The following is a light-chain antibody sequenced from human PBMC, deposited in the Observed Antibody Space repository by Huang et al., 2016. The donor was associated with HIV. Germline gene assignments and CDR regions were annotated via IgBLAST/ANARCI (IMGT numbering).Light chain of an antibody. J-gene: IGKJ5*01. CDR1: QSVGSRY. CDR3: QQYSSSPPIT. CDR2: GAA. V-gene: IGKV3-20*01. Sequence: EIVLTQSPGTLSLSPGERATLSCRASQSVGSRYFAWYQHKPGQAPRLLIYGAASRAAGIPDRFSGSGSGTDFTLTISRLEPEDVAVNYCQQYSSSPPITFGQGTRLEMK.